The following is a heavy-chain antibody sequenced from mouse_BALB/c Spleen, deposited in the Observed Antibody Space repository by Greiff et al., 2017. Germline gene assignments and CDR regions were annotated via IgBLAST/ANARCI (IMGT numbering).Heavy chain of an antibody. CDR2: INPSTGYT. CDR1: GYTFTSYW. V-gene: IGHV1-7*01. J-gene: IGHJ3*01. CDR3: ARSAYYRPWFAY. D-gene: IGHD2-14*01. Sequence: VQLQQSGAELAKPGASVKMSCKASGYTFTSYWMHWVKQRPGQGLEWIGYINPSTGYTEYNQKFKDKATLTADKSSSTAYMQLSSLTSEDSAVYYCARSAYYRPWFAYWGQGTLVTVSA.